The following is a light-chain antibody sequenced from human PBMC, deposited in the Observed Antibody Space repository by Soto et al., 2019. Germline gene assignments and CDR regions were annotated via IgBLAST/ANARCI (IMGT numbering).Light chain of an antibody. Sequence: IQLTQSPSSLSASVGDRVTITCRASQGISSYLAWYQQKPGKAPKLLIHAASTLQSGVPSRFSGSGSGTDFTLTISSLQPEDFATYYCQQLNSYLFTFGPGTKVDIK. V-gene: IGKV1-9*01. CDR3: QQLNSYLFT. CDR1: QGISSY. CDR2: AAS. J-gene: IGKJ3*01.